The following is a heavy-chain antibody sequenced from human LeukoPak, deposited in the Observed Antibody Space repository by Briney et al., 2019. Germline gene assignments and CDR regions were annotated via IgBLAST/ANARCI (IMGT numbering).Heavy chain of an antibody. J-gene: IGHJ4*02. Sequence: GGSLRLSCAASGFIFSSYSMNWVRQAPGKGLEWVANIKQDGSEKYYVDSVKGRFTISRDNAKNSLYLQMNSLRAEDTAVYYCARDLSRDGYCSSTSCYIPYFDYWGQGTLVTVSS. V-gene: IGHV3-7*01. CDR3: ARDLSRDGYCSSTSCYIPYFDY. D-gene: IGHD2-2*02. CDR2: IKQDGSEK. CDR1: GFIFSSYS.